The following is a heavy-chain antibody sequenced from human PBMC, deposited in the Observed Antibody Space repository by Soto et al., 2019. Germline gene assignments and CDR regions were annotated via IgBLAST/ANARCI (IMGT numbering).Heavy chain of an antibody. Sequence: SETLSLTCTVSGGSISSSSYYWSWIRQPPGKGLEWIGYIYYSGSTYYNPSLKSRVTISVDTSKNQFSLKLSSVTAADTAVYHCARDKRITIFGVVIEGDPTDYYGMDVWGQGTTVTSP. CDR3: ARDKRITIFGVVIEGDPTDYYGMDV. CDR1: GGSISSSSYY. D-gene: IGHD3-3*01. CDR2: IYYSGST. V-gene: IGHV4-30-4*01. J-gene: IGHJ6*02.